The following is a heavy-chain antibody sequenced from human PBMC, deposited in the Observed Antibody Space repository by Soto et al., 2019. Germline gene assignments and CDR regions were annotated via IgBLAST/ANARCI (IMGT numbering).Heavy chain of an antibody. V-gene: IGHV3-23*01. J-gene: IGHJ4*02. D-gene: IGHD6-19*01. CDR3: ASSGWYAGHFDY. Sequence: PGGSLRLSCAASGFTFSSYAMSWVRQAPGKGLEWVSAISGSGGSTYYADSVKGRFTISRDNSKNTLYLQMSSLRAEDTAVYYCASSGWYAGHFDYWGQGTLVTVSS. CDR2: ISGSGGST. CDR1: GFTFSSYA.